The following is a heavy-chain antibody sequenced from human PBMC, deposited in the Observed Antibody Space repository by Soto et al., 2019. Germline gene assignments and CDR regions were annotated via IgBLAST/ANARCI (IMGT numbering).Heavy chain of an antibody. J-gene: IGHJ6*02. Sequence: SVKVSFKASGGTFSSYAISWLRQAPGQGLEWMGGIIPIFGTANYAQKFQGRVTITADKSTSTAYMELSSLRSEGTAVYYCAAASKYSYGVSWDYYYYGMDVWGQGTTVTV. CDR3: AAASKYSYGVSWDYYYYGMDV. D-gene: IGHD5-18*01. V-gene: IGHV1-69*06. CDR1: GGTFSSYA. CDR2: IIPIFGTA.